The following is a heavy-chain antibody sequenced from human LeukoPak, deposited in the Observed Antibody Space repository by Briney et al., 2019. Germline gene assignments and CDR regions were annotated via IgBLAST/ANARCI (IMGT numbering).Heavy chain of an antibody. D-gene: IGHD4-17*01. CDR3: ARDLVTVTKGFDI. CDR2: ISYIGST. J-gene: IGHJ3*02. V-gene: IGHV4-59*11. CDR1: GDSFSSHY. Sequence: SETLSLTCTVSGDSFSSHYWTWIRQPPGKGLEWIGYISYIGSTNYSPSLKSRVTISIDTSKNQFSLKLSSVTAADTAVYYCARDLVTVTKGFDIWGQGTMVSVSS.